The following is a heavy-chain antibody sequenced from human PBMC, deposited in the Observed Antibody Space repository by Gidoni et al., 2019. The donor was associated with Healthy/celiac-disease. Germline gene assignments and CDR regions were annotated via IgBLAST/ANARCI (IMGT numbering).Heavy chain of an antibody. CDR3: ARIWHAFWSGYPAYDAFDI. Sequence: QLQLQESGSGLVKPSQTLSLTCAVPGGSISSGGYSWSWIRQPPGKGLEWIGYIYHSGSTYYNPSLKSRVTISVDRSKNQFSLKLSSVTAADTAVYYCARIWHAFWSGYPAYDAFDIWGQGTMVTVSS. V-gene: IGHV4-30-2*01. CDR2: IYHSGST. D-gene: IGHD3-3*01. J-gene: IGHJ3*02. CDR1: GGSISSGGYS.